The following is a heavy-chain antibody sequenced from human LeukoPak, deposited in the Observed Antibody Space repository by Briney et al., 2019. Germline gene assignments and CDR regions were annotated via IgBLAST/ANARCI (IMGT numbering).Heavy chain of an antibody. D-gene: IGHD5-12*01. J-gene: IGHJ4*02. CDR2: IYSGGST. V-gene: IGHV3-66*01. CDR3: ARDLMPAGSGGGYDY. CDR1: GFTVSSNY. Sequence: PGGSLRLSCAASGFTVSSNYMSWVRQAPGKGLEWVSVIYSGGSTYYADSVKGRFTISRDNSKNTLYLQMNSLRAEDTAVYYCARDLMPAGSGGGYDYWGQGTLVTVSS.